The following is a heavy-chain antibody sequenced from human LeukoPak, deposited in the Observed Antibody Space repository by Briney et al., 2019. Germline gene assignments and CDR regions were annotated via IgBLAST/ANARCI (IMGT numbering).Heavy chain of an antibody. CDR1: GGSISSSSYY. V-gene: IGHV4-39*07. CDR3: ARVYSYDSSGYGFDL. CDR2: IYYSGST. Sequence: SETLSLTCTVSGGSISSSSYYWGWIRQPPGKGLEWIGSIYYSGSTYYNPSLKSRVTISVDTSKNQFSLKLSSVTAADTAVYYCARVYSYDSSGYGFDLWGRGTLVTVSS. J-gene: IGHJ2*01. D-gene: IGHD3-22*01.